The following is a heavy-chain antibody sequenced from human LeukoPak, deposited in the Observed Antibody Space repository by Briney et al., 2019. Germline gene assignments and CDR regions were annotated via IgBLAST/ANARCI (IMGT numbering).Heavy chain of an antibody. CDR2: ISAYNGNT. J-gene: IGHJ5*02. D-gene: IGHD3-3*01. CDR3: ARAGSITIFGVVVAHNWFDP. CDR1: GYTFSSYG. Sequence: PGASVKGSCKASGYTFSSYGVSWVRQAPGQGLEWMGWISAYNGNTNYAQKLQGRVTMTTDTSTSTAYMQLRSLRSDDTAVYYCARAGSITIFGVVVAHNWFDPWGQGTLVTVSS. V-gene: IGHV1-18*01.